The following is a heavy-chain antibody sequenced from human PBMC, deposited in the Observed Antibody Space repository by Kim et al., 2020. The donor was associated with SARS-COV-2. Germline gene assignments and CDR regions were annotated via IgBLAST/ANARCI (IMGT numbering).Heavy chain of an antibody. V-gene: IGHV4-31*03. D-gene: IGHD7-27*01. CDR1: GGSISSGGYY. J-gene: IGHJ6*02. Sequence: SETLSLTCTVSGGSISSGGYYWSWIRQHPGKGLEWIGYIYYSGSTYYNPSLKSRVTISADTSKNQFSLKLSSVTAADTAVYYCARDLLFTNWGSYGMDVWGQGTTVTVSS. CDR3: ARDLLFTNWGSYGMDV. CDR2: IYYSGST.